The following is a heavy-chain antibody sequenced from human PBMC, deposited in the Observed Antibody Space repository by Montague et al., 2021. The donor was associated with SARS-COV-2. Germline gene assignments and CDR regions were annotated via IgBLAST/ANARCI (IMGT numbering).Heavy chain of an antibody. CDR1: GGSISSSNW. CDR2: IYHSGNT. Sequence: SETLSLTCAVSGGSISSSNWWSWVRQPPGKGLEWFGEIYHSGNTNYNTSLQSRFTISVDKSKNQFSLRLSSVTAADTAVYYCARSSIVGAHRFDYWGQGTLATVSS. V-gene: IGHV4-4*02. CDR3: ARSSIVGAHRFDY. J-gene: IGHJ4*02. D-gene: IGHD3-16*01.